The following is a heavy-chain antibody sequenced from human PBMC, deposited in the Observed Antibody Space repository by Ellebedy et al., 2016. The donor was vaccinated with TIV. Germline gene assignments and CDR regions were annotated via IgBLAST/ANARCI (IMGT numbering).Heavy chain of an antibody. D-gene: IGHD4-11*01. CDR2: ISSSSSTI. J-gene: IGHJ6*02. Sequence: GESLKISXAASGFTFSSYSMNWVRQAPGKGLEWVSYISSSSSTIYYADSVKGRFTISRDNAKNSLYLQMNSLRDEDTAVYYCARRLQDYYYYYGMDVWGQGTTVTVSS. CDR3: ARRLQDYYYYYGMDV. V-gene: IGHV3-48*02. CDR1: GFTFSSYS.